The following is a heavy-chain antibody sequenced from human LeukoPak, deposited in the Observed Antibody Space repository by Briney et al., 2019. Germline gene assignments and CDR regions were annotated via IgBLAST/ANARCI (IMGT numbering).Heavy chain of an antibody. CDR2: IKQDGSEK. J-gene: IGHJ4*02. Sequence: PGGSLRLSCAASGFTFSSYSMSWVRQAPGKGLEWVANIKQDGSEKYYVDSVKGRFTISRDNAKNSLYLQMNSLRAEDTAVYYCARAWGYYGSGSSFFDYWGQGTLVTVSS. CDR3: ARAWGYYGSGSSFFDY. CDR1: GFTFSSYS. V-gene: IGHV3-7*01. D-gene: IGHD3-10*01.